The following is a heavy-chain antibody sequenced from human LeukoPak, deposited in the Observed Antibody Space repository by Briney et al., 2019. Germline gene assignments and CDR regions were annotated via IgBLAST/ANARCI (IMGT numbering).Heavy chain of an antibody. D-gene: IGHD2-21*02. J-gene: IGHJ6*02. Sequence: SETLSLTCTVSGGSISSYYWSWIRQPPGKGLEWIGYIYYSGSTNYNPSLKSRVTISVDTSKNQFSLKLSSVTAADTAVYYCARTVVVTAPNYYYYGMDVWGQGTTVTVSS. CDR1: GGSISSYY. V-gene: IGHV4-59*01. CDR3: ARTVVVTAPNYYYYGMDV. CDR2: IYYSGST.